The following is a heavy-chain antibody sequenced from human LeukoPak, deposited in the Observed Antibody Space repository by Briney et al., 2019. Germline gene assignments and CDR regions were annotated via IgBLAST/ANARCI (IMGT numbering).Heavy chain of an antibody. V-gene: IGHV3-74*01. CDR3: ARICSGGNCYVDS. CDR1: GFTFSTYW. D-gene: IGHD2-21*01. CDR2: INPDGSTT. Sequence: GGSLRLSCAASGFTFSTYWMHWVRQAPGKGLVWVSRINPDGSTTTYADSVKGRFTISRDNAKSTLYLQMNSLRAEDTAVYYCARICSGGNCYVDSWGQGTLVTVSP. J-gene: IGHJ4*02.